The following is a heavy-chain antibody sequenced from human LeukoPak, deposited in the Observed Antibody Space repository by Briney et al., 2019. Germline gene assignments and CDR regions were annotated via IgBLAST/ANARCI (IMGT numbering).Heavy chain of an antibody. CDR2: IYSSGST. D-gene: IGHD6-13*01. Sequence: PSETLSLTCTVSGGSISSYYWSWIRQPPGKGLEWIGYIYSSGSTNYNPSLKSRLTISVDASKNQFSLKLTSVTAADTAVYYCARDRRDSSSWYLNDYWGQGTLVTVSS. CDR3: ARDRRDSSSWYLNDY. CDR1: GGSISSYY. V-gene: IGHV4-59*01. J-gene: IGHJ4*02.